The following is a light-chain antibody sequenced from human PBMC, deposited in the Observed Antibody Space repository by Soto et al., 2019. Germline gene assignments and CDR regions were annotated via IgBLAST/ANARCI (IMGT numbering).Light chain of an antibody. CDR1: QSVSNN. CDR3: QQYNEWPLT. Sequence: EIVMTQSPATLYVSPGERATLSCRASQSVSNNLAWYQQKPGQAPRLLIYSASTRATGIPARFSGSASGTEFTLTISSLQSEDFAVYYCQQYNEWPLTFGGGTKVETK. V-gene: IGKV3-15*01. J-gene: IGKJ4*01. CDR2: SAS.